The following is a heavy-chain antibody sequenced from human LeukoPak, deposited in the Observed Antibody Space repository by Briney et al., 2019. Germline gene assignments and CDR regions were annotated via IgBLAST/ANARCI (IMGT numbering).Heavy chain of an antibody. J-gene: IGHJ1*01. CDR1: GFTFSSYA. CDR2: ISSNGGST. Sequence: GGSLRLSCAAFGFTFSSYAMHWVRQAPGKGLEYVSAISSNGGSTYYANSVKGRFTISRDNSKNTLYLQMGSLRAEDMAVYYCARTYYYDSSGYEFQHWGQGTLVTVSS. CDR3: ARTYYYDSSGYEFQH. D-gene: IGHD3-22*01. V-gene: IGHV3-64*01.